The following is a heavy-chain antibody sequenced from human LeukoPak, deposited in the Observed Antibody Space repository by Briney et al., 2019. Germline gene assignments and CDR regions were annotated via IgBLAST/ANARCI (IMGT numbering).Heavy chain of an antibody. CDR2: ISAYNGNT. CDR3: ATIAGYYYFDY. V-gene: IGHV1-18*01. CDR1: GYTFISYG. D-gene: IGHD2-21*01. Sequence: ASVKVSCKASGYTFISYGISWVRQAPGQGLEWMGWISAYNGNTNYAQKFQGRVTMTEDTSTDTAYMELSSLRSEDTAVYYCATIAGYYYFDYWGQGTLVTVSS. J-gene: IGHJ4*02.